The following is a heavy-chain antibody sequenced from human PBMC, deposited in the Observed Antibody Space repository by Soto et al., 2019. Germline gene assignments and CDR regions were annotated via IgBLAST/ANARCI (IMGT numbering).Heavy chain of an antibody. J-gene: IGHJ4*02. V-gene: IGHV3-23*01. Sequence: GGSLRLSCAASGFTFSSYAMSWVRQAPGKGLEWVSAISSSGDTTYYADSVKGRFTISRDNSKNTLYLQMNSLRAEDTAVYYCAKDLGDFWSGSLQTHFDYWGQGTLVTVSS. CDR2: ISSSGDTT. CDR1: GFTFSSYA. D-gene: IGHD3-3*01. CDR3: AKDLGDFWSGSLQTHFDY.